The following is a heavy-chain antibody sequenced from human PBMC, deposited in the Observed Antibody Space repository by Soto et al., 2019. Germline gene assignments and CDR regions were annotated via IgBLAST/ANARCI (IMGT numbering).Heavy chain of an antibody. Sequence: EVQLVESGGGLLQPGRSLRLSCAASGLSFDDYARPWVRQAPGKGLEWVSGISWNSGSIGYADSVKGRFTISRDNDKNSLYLQMNSLRAEDTALYYCAKAAAAGTLGYWGQGTLVTVSS. V-gene: IGHV3-9*01. CDR2: ISWNSGSI. J-gene: IGHJ4*02. CDR3: AKAAAAGTLGY. CDR1: GLSFDDYA. D-gene: IGHD6-13*01.